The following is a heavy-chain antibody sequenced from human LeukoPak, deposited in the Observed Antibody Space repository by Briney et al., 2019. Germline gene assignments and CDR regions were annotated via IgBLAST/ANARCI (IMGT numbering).Heavy chain of an antibody. J-gene: IGHJ4*02. CDR2: ISDSGSP. CDR1: GASVSNYY. V-gene: IGHV4-59*08. CDR3: ARHADGGVCIKTYVFDS. Sequence: SETLSLTCSVSGASVSNYYWSWLRQTPGKGLEWIGHISDSGSPTCNPSLKSRVTISEDMPKNQISLNLRSVTDADTAVYYCARHADGGVCIKTYVFDSWGQGFLVSVSS. D-gene: IGHD3-16*01.